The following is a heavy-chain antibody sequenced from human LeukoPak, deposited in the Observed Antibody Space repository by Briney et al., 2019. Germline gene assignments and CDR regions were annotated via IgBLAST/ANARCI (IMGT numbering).Heavy chain of an antibody. J-gene: IGHJ4*02. V-gene: IGHV1-18*01. Sequence: GASVKVSCTASGYTFTSYGISWVRQAPGQGLEWMGWISAYNGNTNYAQKLQGRVTMTTDTSTSTAYMELRSLRADDTAVYYCARDLLGAVAGKGGFYYWGQGTLVTVSS. CDR1: GYTFTSYG. CDR3: ARDLLGAVAGKGGFYY. D-gene: IGHD6-19*01. CDR2: ISAYNGNT.